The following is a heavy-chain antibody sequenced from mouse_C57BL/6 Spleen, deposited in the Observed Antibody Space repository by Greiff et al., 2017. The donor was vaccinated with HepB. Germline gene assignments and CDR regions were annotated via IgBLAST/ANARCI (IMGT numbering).Heavy chain of an antibody. CDR1: GYTFTSYW. CDR2: IDPSDSYT. D-gene: IGHD2-1*01. CDR3: ALYGNYVDY. J-gene: IGHJ2*01. Sequence: QVQLQQPGAELVMPGASVKLSCKASGYTFTSYWMHWVKQRPGQGLEWIGEIDPSDSYTNYNQKFKGKSTLTVDKSSSTAYMQLSSLTSEDSAVYYYALYGNYVDYWGQGTTLTVSS. V-gene: IGHV1-69*01.